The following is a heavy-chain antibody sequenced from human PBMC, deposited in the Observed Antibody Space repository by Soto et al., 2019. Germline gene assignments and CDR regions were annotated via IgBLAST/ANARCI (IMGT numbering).Heavy chain of an antibody. J-gene: IGHJ4*02. CDR2: IYYSGST. V-gene: IGHV4-59*01. Sequence: QVQLQESGPGLVKPSETLSLTCTVSGGSISDYHWSWIRQSPGKGPEWIGYIYYSGSTYYNPSLKRRLTMSVDTSKDQFSLNLRSVTAADTAVYYCARGGLWCQYWGQGTLVTVSS. CDR3: ARGGLWCQY. CDR1: GGSISDYH. D-gene: IGHD2-21*01.